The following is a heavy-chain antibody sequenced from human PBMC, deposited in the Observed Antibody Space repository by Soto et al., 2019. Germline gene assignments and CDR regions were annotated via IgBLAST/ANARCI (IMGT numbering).Heavy chain of an antibody. V-gene: IGHV4-34*01. CDR2: INHSGST. CDR3: ARSRLVLRAYYGMDV. D-gene: IGHD3-16*02. CDR1: GVSFSGYD. Sequence: SETLCLTCAVYGVSFSGYDWSWIRQPPGKGLEWIGEINHSGSTNYNPSLKSRVTISVDTSKNQFSLKLSSVTAADTAVYYCARSRLVLRAYYGMDVWGQGTTVTVSS. J-gene: IGHJ6*02.